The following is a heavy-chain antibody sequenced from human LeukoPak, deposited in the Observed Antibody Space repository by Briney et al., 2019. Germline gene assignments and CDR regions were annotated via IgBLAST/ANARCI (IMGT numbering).Heavy chain of an antibody. CDR1: GFTFSSYW. CDR2: ISGSGGST. J-gene: IGHJ4*02. D-gene: IGHD3-22*01. CDR3: AKVNNYYDSSGSPVLMGDYYFDY. V-gene: IGHV3-23*01. Sequence: GGSLRLSCAASGFTFSSYWMSWVRQAPGKGLEWVSAISGSGGSTYYADSVKGRFTISRDNSKNTLYLQMNSLRAEDTAVYYCAKVNNYYDSSGSPVLMGDYYFDYWGQGTLVTVSS.